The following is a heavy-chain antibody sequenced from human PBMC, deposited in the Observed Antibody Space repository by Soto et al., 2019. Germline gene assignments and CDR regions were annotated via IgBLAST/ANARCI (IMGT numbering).Heavy chain of an antibody. D-gene: IGHD3-10*01. CDR2: IHYRGST. J-gene: IGHJ5*02. Sequence: QVQLQESGPGLAKPSEPLSLTCSVSGGSISTYYWSWIRQPPGKGLEWIGYIHYRGSTYSNPSLWGRVNPSVDTSRNQVSLQLNSVTAADTAVYYCARESAGSGRNNWFDPWGQGTLVTVSS. CDR3: ARESAGSGRNNWFDP. CDR1: GGSISTYY. V-gene: IGHV4-59*01.